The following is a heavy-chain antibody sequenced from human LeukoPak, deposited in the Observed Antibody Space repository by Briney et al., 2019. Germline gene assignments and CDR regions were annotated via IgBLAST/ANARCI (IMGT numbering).Heavy chain of an antibody. CDR1: GVSFSGYY. CDR2: INHSGST. V-gene: IGHV4-34*01. CDR3: ATLGEYYDSSGYYYN. D-gene: IGHD3-22*01. J-gene: IGHJ4*02. Sequence: SETLSLTCAVYGVSFSGYYWSWIRQPPGKGLEWIGEINHSGSTNYNPSLKSRVTISVDTSKNQFSLKLTSVTAADTAVYYCATLGEYYDSSGYYYNWGQGTLVTVS.